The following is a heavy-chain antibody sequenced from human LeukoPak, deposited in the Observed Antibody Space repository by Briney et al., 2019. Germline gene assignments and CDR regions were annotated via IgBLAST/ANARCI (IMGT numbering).Heavy chain of an antibody. CDR2: IYPGDSAT. CDR1: GYNFATYW. J-gene: IGHJ4*02. Sequence: KPGESLKISCKGSGYNFATYWIGWVRQMPGKGLDWMGIIYPGDSATRYSPSFQDQVTISADKSTSTAYLQWSSLKASDTAIYYCARRDGTWVYFDYWGQGSLVTVSS. D-gene: IGHD3-16*01. V-gene: IGHV5-51*01. CDR3: ARRDGTWVYFDY.